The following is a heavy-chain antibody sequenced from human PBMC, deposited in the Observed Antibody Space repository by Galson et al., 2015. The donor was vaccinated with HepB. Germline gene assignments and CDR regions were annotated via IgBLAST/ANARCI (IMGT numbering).Heavy chain of an antibody. J-gene: IGHJ3*02. CDR3: ARNDYGGKNPPYDAFDI. Sequence: QSGAEVKKPGESLKISCKGSGYSFTSYWIGWVRQMPGKGLEWMGIIYPGDSDTRYSPSFQGQVIISADKSISTAYLQWSSLKASDTAMYYCARNDYGGKNPPYDAFDIWGQGTMVTVSS. V-gene: IGHV5-51*01. CDR1: GYSFTSYW. CDR2: IYPGDSDT. D-gene: IGHD4-23*01.